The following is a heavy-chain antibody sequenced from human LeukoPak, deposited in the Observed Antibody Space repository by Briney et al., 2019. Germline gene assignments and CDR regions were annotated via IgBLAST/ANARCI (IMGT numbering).Heavy chain of an antibody. CDR3: ARVDIPKFDY. Sequence: SETLSLTCTISGASISSNSFYWGWIRQPPGKGLEWIGSIYYSGSTHYNPSLKSRVTISVDTSKNQFSLKLSSVTAADTAVYYCARVDIPKFDYWGQGTLVTVSS. CDR1: GASISSNSFY. D-gene: IGHD3-9*01. J-gene: IGHJ4*02. CDR2: IYYSGST. V-gene: IGHV4-39*07.